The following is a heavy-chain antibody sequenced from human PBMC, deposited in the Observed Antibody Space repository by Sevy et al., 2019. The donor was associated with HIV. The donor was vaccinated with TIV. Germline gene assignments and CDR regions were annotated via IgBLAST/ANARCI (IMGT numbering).Heavy chain of an antibody. CDR3: TTGAIGWELLGAFDI. CDR2: IKSKTDGGTT. CDR1: GFTVSNNY. J-gene: IGHJ3*02. Sequence: GGSLRLSCAASGFTVSNNYVSWVRQAPGKGLEWVGRIKSKTDGGTTDYVAPVKGRFTISRDDSKNTLYLQMNSLKTEDTAVYFCTTGAIGWELLGAFDIWGQGTMVTVSS. V-gene: IGHV3-15*01. D-gene: IGHD1-26*01.